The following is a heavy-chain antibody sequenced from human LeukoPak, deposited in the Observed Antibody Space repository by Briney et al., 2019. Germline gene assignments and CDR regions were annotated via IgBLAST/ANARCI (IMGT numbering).Heavy chain of an antibody. V-gene: IGHV1-69*05. CDR1: GGTFSSYA. Sequence: EASVKVSCKASGGTFSSYAISWVRQAPGQGLEWMGGIIPIFGTANYAQKFQGRVTITTDESTSTAYMALSSLRSEDTAVYYCARAWIQLWWFDPWGQGTLVTVSS. J-gene: IGHJ5*02. CDR3: ARAWIQLWWFDP. CDR2: IIPIFGTA. D-gene: IGHD5-18*01.